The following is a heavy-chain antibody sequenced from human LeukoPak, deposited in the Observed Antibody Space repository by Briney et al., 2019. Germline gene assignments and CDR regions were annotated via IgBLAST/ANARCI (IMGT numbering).Heavy chain of an antibody. J-gene: IGHJ6*04. CDR1: GFTFSSYG. CDR2: IWYDGSNK. CDR3: ASGITMVRGPTDYYGMDV. D-gene: IGHD3-10*01. Sequence: GGSLRLSCAASGFTFSSYGMHWVRQAPGKGLEWVAVIWYDGSNKYYADSVKGRYTISRDNSKNTLYLQMNSLRAEDTAVYYCASGITMVRGPTDYYGMDVWGKGTTVTVSS. V-gene: IGHV3-33*01.